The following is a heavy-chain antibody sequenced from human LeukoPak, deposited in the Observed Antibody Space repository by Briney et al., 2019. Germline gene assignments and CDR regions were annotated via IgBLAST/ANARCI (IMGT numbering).Heavy chain of an antibody. D-gene: IGHD4-17*01. CDR3: ARDSDYGDYIDY. CDR1: GGSISSGDYY. CDR2: IYYSGST. J-gene: IGHJ4*02. Sequence: SETLSLTCTVSGGSISSGDYYWSWIRQPPGKGLEWIGYIYYSGSTYYNPSLKSRVTISVDTSKNQFSLKLSSVTAADTAVYYCARDSDYGDYIDYWGQGTLVTVSS. V-gene: IGHV4-30-4*02.